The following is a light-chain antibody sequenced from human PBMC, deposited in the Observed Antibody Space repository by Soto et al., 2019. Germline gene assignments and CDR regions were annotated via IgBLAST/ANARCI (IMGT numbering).Light chain of an antibody. CDR3: GSITRSSTSV. Sequence: LRQPTSVSGSPGQSITISYTRTSSDVGGFEYVSWYQHQPGKAPKLIIYDVTKRPSGVSNRFSGSKSGNTASLTISGIQAEDEGDYYCGSITRSSTSVFGTGTKVTDL. CDR2: DVT. V-gene: IGLV2-14*01. CDR1: SSDVGGFEY. J-gene: IGLJ1*01.